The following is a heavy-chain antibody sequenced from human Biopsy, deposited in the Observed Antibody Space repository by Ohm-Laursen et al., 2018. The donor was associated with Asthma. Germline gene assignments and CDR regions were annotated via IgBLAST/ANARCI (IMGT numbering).Heavy chain of an antibody. V-gene: IGHV1-69*13. CDR3: ARGYSGPDRIVYYYSGLEV. Sequence: GASVTVSCKVSGGTFSSYSISWVRQAPGQGLEWMGGIIPIFGTANYAQKFQGRVTITADESTSTAYMELSSLSSEDTAVYYCARGYSGPDRIVYYYSGLEVWGQGTTVTVSS. CDR1: GGTFSSYS. CDR2: IIPIFGTA. D-gene: IGHD5-12*01. J-gene: IGHJ6*02.